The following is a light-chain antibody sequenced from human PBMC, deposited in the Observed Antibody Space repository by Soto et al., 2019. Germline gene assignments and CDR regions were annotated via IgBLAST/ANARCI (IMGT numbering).Light chain of an antibody. CDR1: SSNIGSNT. V-gene: IGLV1-44*01. Sequence: QSVLTQPPSASGTPGQRVTISCSGSSSNIGSNTVNWYQQLPGTAPKLLIYSNNQLPSGVPDGFSGSKSGTSASLAIRGLQAEDEADYYCPAWYHSLNGRVVFGGGTKVTAL. J-gene: IGLJ2*01. CDR2: SNN. CDR3: PAWYHSLNGRVV.